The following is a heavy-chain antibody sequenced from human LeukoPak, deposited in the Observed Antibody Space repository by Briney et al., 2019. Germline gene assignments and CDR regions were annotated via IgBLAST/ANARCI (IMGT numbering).Heavy chain of an antibody. CDR2: IKQDGSEE. V-gene: IGHV3-7*01. D-gene: IGHD3-3*01. J-gene: IGHJ4*02. CDR1: GFTFSSYW. CDR3: ARFGSYYDFSHWDY. Sequence: GGSLRLSCAASGFTFSSYWMSWVRQAPGKGLEWVANIKQDGSEEYYVDSVKGRFTISRDNAKNSLYLQMNSLRAEDTAVYYCARFGSYYDFSHWDYWGQGTLVTVSS.